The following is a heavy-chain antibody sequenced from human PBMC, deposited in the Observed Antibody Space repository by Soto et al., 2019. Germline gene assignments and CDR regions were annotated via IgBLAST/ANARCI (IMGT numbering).Heavy chain of an antibody. Sequence: PGGSLRLSCAASGFTFSSYAMHWVRQAPGKGLEWVAVISYDGSNKYYADSVKGRFTISRDNSKNTLYLQMNSLRAEDTAVYYCARIITMVRGGLNYWGQGTLVTVS. J-gene: IGHJ4*02. CDR3: ARIITMVRGGLNY. CDR2: ISYDGSNK. D-gene: IGHD3-10*01. V-gene: IGHV3-30-3*01. CDR1: GFTFSSYA.